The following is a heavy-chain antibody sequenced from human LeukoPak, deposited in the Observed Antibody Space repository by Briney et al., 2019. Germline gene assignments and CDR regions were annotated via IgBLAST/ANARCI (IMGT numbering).Heavy chain of an antibody. D-gene: IGHD6-13*01. V-gene: IGHV4-59*01. J-gene: IGHJ5*02. CDR3: AREMQQHWFDP. Sequence: PSETLSLTCTVSGGSISSYYWSWIRQPPGKGLEWIGYIYYGGSTNYNPTLRSRVTISVDTSKNQFSMKVSSVSDADTAVYYCAREMQQHWFDPWGKGTLVTVSS. CDR1: GGSISSYY. CDR2: IYYGGST.